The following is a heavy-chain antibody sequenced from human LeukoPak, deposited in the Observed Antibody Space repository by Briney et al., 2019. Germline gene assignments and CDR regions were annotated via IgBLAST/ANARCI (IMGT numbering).Heavy chain of an antibody. Sequence: GGSLRLSCAASGFTFSSYAMSWVRQAPGKGLEWVSAISGSGGSTYYADSVKGRFTISRDNSKNTLYLQMSSLRAEDTAVYYCAKLNSNSPYYYYYGMDVWGQGTTVIVSS. D-gene: IGHD4-4*01. CDR3: AKLNSNSPYYYYYGMDV. CDR2: ISGSGGST. V-gene: IGHV3-23*01. CDR1: GFTFSSYA. J-gene: IGHJ6*02.